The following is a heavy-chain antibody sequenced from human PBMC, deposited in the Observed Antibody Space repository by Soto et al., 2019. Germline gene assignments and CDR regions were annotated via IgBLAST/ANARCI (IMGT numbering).Heavy chain of an antibody. CDR2: IAPDASQI. V-gene: IGHV3-30-3*01. J-gene: IGHJ4*02. CDR1: GFTFSGKT. CDR3: ATDIHATWLLNS. Sequence: GRSQRLSSTASGFTFSGKTMYWVRQAPGKGLEWVALIAPDASQIYYADSVKGRFTISRDNSKNTLYLQMNSLRAEDTSLYLCATDIHATWLLNSWGQGTLVTVSS. D-gene: IGHD2-2*02.